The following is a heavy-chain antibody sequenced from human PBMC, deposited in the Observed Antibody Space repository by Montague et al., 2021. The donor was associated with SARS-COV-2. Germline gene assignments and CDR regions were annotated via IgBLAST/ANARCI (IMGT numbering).Heavy chain of an antibody. J-gene: IGHJ4*02. V-gene: IGHV4-38-2*02. CDR3: ASSYDSTGHVGY. D-gene: IGHD3-22*01. Sequence: SETLSLTCTVSGFSISTGYYWGWIRQPPGKGLEWIGSIYHSGSTXXNPXPKSRVTISVDTSKNQFSLKLSSVTAADTAVYYCASSYDSTGHVGYWGQGTLVTVSP. CDR1: GFSISTGYY. CDR2: IYHSGST.